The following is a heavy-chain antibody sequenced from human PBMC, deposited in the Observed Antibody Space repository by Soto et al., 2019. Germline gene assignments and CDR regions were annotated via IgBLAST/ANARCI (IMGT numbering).Heavy chain of an antibody. J-gene: IGHJ6*02. CDR3: ARGGSSSYYYGMDV. Sequence: ASVKVSCKTSGYNFLNYGISWVRQAPGQGLQWMGWIAPYIGKTNYAQDLQGRVTMTTDTSTTTAYMEVRGLTSDDTAMYYCARGGSSSYYYGMDVWGQGTTVTVSS. V-gene: IGHV1-18*04. D-gene: IGHD6-6*01. CDR1: GYNFLNYG. CDR2: IAPYIGKT.